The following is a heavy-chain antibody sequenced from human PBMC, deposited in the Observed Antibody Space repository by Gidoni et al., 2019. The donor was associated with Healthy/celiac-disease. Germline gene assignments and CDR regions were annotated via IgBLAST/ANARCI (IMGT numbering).Heavy chain of an antibody. D-gene: IGHD3-22*01. J-gene: IGHJ3*02. CDR3: ARVSYDSSGRDDAFDI. CDR2: ISSSSSTI. Sequence: EVQLVESVGGWVQPGGSLRLSCAAAGFTFSSDSLNWVRQAPGKGLGWFSYISSSSSTIYYADSVTGRFTISRDNAKNSLYLQMNSLRDKDTAVYYCARVSYDSSGRDDAFDIWGQGTMVTVSS. CDR1: GFTFSSDS. V-gene: IGHV3-48*02.